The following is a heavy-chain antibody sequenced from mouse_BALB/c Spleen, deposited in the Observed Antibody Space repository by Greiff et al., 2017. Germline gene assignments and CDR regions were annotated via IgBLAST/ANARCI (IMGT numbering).Heavy chain of an antibody. CDR3: ERDLNYYSGISPFAY. CDR2: INPYNDGT. CDR1: GYTFTSYV. V-gene: IGHV1-14*01. Sequence: VQLQQSGPELVKPGASVKMSCKASGYTFTSYVMHWVKQKPGQGLEWIGYINPYNDGTKYNEKFKGKATLTSDKSSSTAYMELSSLTSEDSAVYYTERDLNYYSGISPFAYWGQGTLVTVSA. J-gene: IGHJ3*01. D-gene: IGHD1-1*02.